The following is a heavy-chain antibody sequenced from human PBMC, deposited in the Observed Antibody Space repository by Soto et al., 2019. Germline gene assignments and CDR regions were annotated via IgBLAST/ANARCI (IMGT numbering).Heavy chain of an antibody. CDR1: GDSISSGGYY. D-gene: IGHD6-13*01. V-gene: IGHV4-31*03. CDR3: ARHTPAGGTAY. Sequence: QVQLQESGPGLVKPSQTLSLTCTVSGDSISSGGYYWSWIRQHPGKGLEWIGYIDFIGSTYYNPSLKSRLTISVDTSRNQLSMKLNSVTAADTAVYYCARHTPAGGTAYWGQGTLVTVSS. CDR2: IDFIGST. J-gene: IGHJ4*02.